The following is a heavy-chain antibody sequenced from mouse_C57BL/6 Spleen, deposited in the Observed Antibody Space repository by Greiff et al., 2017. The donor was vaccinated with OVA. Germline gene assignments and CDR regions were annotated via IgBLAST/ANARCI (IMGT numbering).Heavy chain of an antibody. CDR3: AIGITTVPLAY. CDR2: INPSTGGT. J-gene: IGHJ3*01. V-gene: IGHV1-42*01. D-gene: IGHD2-12*01. CDR1: GYSFTGYY. Sequence: EVQLQQSGPELVKPGASVKISCKASGYSFTGYYMNWVKQSPEKSLEWIGEINPSTGGTTYNQKFKAKATLTVDKSSSTAYMQLKSLTSEDSAVYYCAIGITTVPLAYWGQGTLVTVSA.